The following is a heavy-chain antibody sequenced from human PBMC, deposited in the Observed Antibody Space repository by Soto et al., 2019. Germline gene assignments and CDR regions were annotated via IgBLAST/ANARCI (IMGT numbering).Heavy chain of an antibody. Sequence: ASVKVSCKASGYTFTSYAMHWVRQAPGQRLEWMGWINAGNGNTKYSQKFQGRVTITRDTSASTAYMELSSLRSEDTAVYYRARGLGIAAAETVGYWGQGPLFTVSS. J-gene: IGHJ4*02. V-gene: IGHV1-3*01. CDR3: ARGLGIAAAETVGY. CDR1: GYTFTSYA. D-gene: IGHD6-13*01. CDR2: INAGNGNT.